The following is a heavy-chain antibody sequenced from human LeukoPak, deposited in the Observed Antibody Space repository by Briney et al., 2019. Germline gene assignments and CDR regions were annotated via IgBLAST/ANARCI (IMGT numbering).Heavy chain of an antibody. CDR3: GCRDYYYIKD. CDR1: VFIYRDFC. CDR2: IWYEGCKK. J-gene: IGHJ4*02. D-gene: IGHD3-22*01. V-gene: IGHV3-33*08. Sequence: GGSVRLSRAAWVFIYRDFCMHGVRQARGRGLVGVAFIWYEGCKKHYAESVKGRLTIYRHGSKNTLYVQMNSLRAAHSAVYYCGCRDYYYIKDWGQGTLVTVSS.